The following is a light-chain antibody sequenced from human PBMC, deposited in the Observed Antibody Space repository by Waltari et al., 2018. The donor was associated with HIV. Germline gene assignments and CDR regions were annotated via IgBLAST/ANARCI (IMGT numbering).Light chain of an antibody. V-gene: IGLV3-1*01. CDR1: KLGDKF. Sequence: SYELTQPPSVSVSPGQTASITCPGHKLGDKFAYWYQQKPGQSPVLLIYQDTKRPSGIPERFSGSYSGNTATLTISGTQAMDEADYYCQAWDSSTVVFGGGTRLTVL. J-gene: IGLJ2*01. CDR3: QAWDSSTVV. CDR2: QDT.